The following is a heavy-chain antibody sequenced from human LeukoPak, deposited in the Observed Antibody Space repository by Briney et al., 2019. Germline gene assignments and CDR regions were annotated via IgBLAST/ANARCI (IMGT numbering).Heavy chain of an antibody. Sequence: GGSLRLSCAASGFTFSSFEMNWVRQAPGKGLEWVSYISSSGSIINYADSVKGRFTISRDNAKNSLYLQMNSLRVEDTAVYYCAKSLSDTGRTRFDAFDIWGQGTMVTVSS. D-gene: IGHD3-3*01. CDR2: ISSSGSII. CDR3: AKSLSDTGRTRFDAFDI. V-gene: IGHV3-48*03. CDR1: GFTFSSFE. J-gene: IGHJ3*02.